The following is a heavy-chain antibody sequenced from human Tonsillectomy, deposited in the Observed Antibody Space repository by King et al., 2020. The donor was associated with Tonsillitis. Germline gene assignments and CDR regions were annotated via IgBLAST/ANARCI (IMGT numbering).Heavy chain of an antibody. Sequence: VQLVESGGGLVKPGRSLRLSCTASGFTFGDYAMSWFRQAPGKGLEWVGFIRSKAYGGTTEYAASVKGRFTISRDDSKSIAYLQMNSLKTEDTAVYYCTRDSGSSGWLLNDAFDIWGQGTMVTVSS. CDR1: GFTFGDYA. J-gene: IGHJ3*02. CDR2: IRSKAYGGTT. CDR3: TRDSGSSGWLLNDAFDI. V-gene: IGHV3-49*05. D-gene: IGHD6-19*01.